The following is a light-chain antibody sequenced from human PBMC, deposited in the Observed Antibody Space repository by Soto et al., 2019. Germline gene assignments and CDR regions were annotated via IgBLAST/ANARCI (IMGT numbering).Light chain of an antibody. CDR1: QRVSSSY. CDR2: DTS. CDR3: QQRSNWL. V-gene: IGKV3D-20*02. J-gene: IGKJ3*01. Sequence: EIVLTQSPGTLSLSPGERATLSCRASQRVSSSYLAWYQQKPGQAPRLLIYDTSSRATGVPDRYSASGSGTDYTLTISRLEPEDFAVYYCQQRSNWLFGPGTKVDI.